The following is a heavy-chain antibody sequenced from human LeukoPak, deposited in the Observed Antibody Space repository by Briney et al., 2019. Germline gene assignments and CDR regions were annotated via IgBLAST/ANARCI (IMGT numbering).Heavy chain of an antibody. CDR3: ARHSIVGQWLVPFDY. Sequence: SETLSLTCTVSGGSISSYYWSWIWQPPGKGLEWIGYIYYSGSTNYNPSLKSRVTISVDTSKNQFSLKLSSVTAADTAVYYCARHSIVGQWLVPFDYWGQGTLVTVSS. CDR1: GGSISSYY. V-gene: IGHV4-59*08. J-gene: IGHJ4*02. D-gene: IGHD6-19*01. CDR2: IYYSGST.